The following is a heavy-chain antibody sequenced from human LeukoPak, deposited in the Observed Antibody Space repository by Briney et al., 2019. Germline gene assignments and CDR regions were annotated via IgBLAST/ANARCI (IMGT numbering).Heavy chain of an antibody. J-gene: IGHJ4*02. D-gene: IGHD6-19*01. V-gene: IGHV3-30-3*01. CDR3: ARDMYSSGWYACVGY. Sequence: GGPLRLSCAASGFTFSSYAMHWVRQAPGKGLEWVAVISYDGSNKYYADSVKGRFTISRDNSKNTLYLQMNSLRAEDTAVYYCARDMYSSGWYACVGYWGQGTLVTVSS. CDR1: GFTFSSYA. CDR2: ISYDGSNK.